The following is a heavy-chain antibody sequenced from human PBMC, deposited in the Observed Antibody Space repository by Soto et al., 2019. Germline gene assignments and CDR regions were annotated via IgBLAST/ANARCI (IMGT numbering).Heavy chain of an antibody. J-gene: IGHJ4*02. CDR1: GGSISDDTDY. CDR3: ARARGARYFDY. V-gene: IGHV4-39*02. Sequence: SETLSLACTVSGGSISDDTDYWGWIRQPPGKGLEWIGSIYYSGTSSYNPSLESRVTMSVDTSKKQLSLRLRSVTATDTAVYYCARARGARYFDYWGQGTLVTVS. CDR2: IYYSGTS. D-gene: IGHD2-15*01.